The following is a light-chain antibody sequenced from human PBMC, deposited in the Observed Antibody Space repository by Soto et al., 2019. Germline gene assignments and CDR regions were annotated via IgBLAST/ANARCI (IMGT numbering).Light chain of an antibody. CDR2: EAS. CDR3: QQSYNSPPWT. Sequence: DIQMTQSPYSLSASVGDRVTITCRASQSIATYLNWYQHKPGKAPKLLIYEASKLQSGVPSRFSGSGSGTDFTLTISNQQPADFATYYCQQSYNSPPWTFGQGTKVEIK. CDR1: QSIATY. J-gene: IGKJ1*01. V-gene: IGKV1-39*01.